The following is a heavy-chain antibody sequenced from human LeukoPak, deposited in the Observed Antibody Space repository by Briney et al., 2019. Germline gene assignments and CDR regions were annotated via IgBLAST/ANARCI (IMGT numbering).Heavy chain of an antibody. CDR3: ARDHNLELVFDF. CDR2: INPNSGGT. Sequence: ASVKVSCKASGYTFTGYYMHWVRQAPGQRLEWMGWINPNSGGTNYAQKFQGRVTMTRDTSISTAYMELSRLRSDDPAVYYCARDHNLELVFDFWGQGTLVTVSS. CDR1: GYTFTGYY. D-gene: IGHD6-13*01. J-gene: IGHJ4*02. V-gene: IGHV1-2*02.